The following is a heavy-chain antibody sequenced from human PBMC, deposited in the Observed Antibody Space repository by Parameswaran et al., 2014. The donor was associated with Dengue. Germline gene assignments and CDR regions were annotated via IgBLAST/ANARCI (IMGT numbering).Heavy chain of an antibody. CDR2: ISYDGSNK. V-gene: IGHV3-30*18. J-gene: IGHJ4*02. Sequence: VRQDARERGVEWVAVISYDGSNKYYADSVKGRFTISRDNSKNTLYLQMNSLRAEDTAVYYCAKGSAVVVAAISTGNLDYWGQGTLVTVSS. D-gene: IGHD2-15*01. CDR3: AKGSAVVVAAISTGNLDY.